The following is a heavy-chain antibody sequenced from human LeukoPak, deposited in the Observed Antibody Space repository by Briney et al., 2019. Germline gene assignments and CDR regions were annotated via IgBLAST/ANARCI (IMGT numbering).Heavy chain of an antibody. CDR1: GGSISSGGYY. V-gene: IGHV4-31*03. CDR2: IYYSGST. CDR3: ASPSSAEGAFDI. Sequence: PSETLSLTCTVSGGSISSGGYYWSWIRQHPGKGLEWIGYIYYSGSTYYNPSLKSRVTISVDTSKNQFSLKLSSVTAADTAVYYCASPSSAEGAFDIWGQGTMVTVSS. D-gene: IGHD2-2*01. J-gene: IGHJ3*02.